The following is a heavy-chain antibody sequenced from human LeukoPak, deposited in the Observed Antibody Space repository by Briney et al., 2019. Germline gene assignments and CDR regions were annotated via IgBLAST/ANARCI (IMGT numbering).Heavy chain of an antibody. J-gene: IGHJ3*02. Sequence: PGGSLRLSCAASGFTFSSAWMSWVRQAPGKGLEWIGRIKSKADGGTIDYAAPVKGRFTISRDDSKNTLYLQMNSLKTEDTAVYFCTTVGYRSTFRCYGLFAFDIWGQGTMVTVSS. CDR2: IKSKADGGTI. V-gene: IGHV3-15*01. CDR1: GFTFSSAW. D-gene: IGHD2-2*01. CDR3: TTVGYRSTFRCYGLFAFDI.